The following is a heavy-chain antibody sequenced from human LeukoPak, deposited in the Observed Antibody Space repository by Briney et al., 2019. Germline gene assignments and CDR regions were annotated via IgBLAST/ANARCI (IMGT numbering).Heavy chain of an antibody. CDR2: INHSGST. CDR3: ARTTVVTPFDY. Sequence: SETLSLTCTVSGGSISSSSYYWGWIRQPPGKGLEWIGEINHSGSTNYNPSLKSRVTISVDTSKNQFSLKLSSVTAADTAVYYCARTTVVTPFDYWGQGTLVTVSS. CDR1: GGSISSSSYY. J-gene: IGHJ4*02. D-gene: IGHD4-23*01. V-gene: IGHV4-39*07.